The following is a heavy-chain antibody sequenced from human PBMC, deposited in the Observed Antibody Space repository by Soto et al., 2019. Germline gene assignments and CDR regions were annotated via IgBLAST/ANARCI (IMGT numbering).Heavy chain of an antibody. D-gene: IGHD5-12*01. CDR3: ATPGGFGMDV. J-gene: IGHJ6*02. CDR2: IFPGDAET. Sequence: PGESLKISCQGSGYNFATHWIGWVRHKAGKGLEWMGIIFPGDAETRYSPSFQGHIIISADKSISIAYLRWSSLKASDTGMYYCATPGGFGMDVWGQGTTVTVSS. V-gene: IGHV5-51*01. CDR1: GYNFATHW.